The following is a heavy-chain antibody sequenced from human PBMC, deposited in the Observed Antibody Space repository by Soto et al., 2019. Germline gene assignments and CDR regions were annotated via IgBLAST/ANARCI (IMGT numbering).Heavy chain of an antibody. CDR3: ARDELRERNCISTSCYQGAYYYYGMDV. Sequence: GGSLRVSCTASGFTFSSYSMNWVRQAPGKGLEWVSYISSSSSTIYYADSVKGRFTISRDNAKNSLYLQMNSLRDEDTAVYYCARDELRERNCISTSCYQGAYYYYGMDVWGQGTTVTVSS. D-gene: IGHD2-2*01. CDR2: ISSSSSTI. V-gene: IGHV3-48*02. CDR1: GFTFSSYS. J-gene: IGHJ6*02.